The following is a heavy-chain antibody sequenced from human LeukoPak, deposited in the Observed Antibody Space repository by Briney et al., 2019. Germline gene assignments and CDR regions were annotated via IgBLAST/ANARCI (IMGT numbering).Heavy chain of an antibody. J-gene: IGHJ5*02. CDR2: FDPEDGET. CDR3: ARDPGDVVVPAAMSRFDP. CDR1: GYTLTELS. Sequence: ASVKVSCKVSGYTLTELSMHWVRQAPGKGLEWMGGFDPEDGETIYAQKFQGRVTITADKSTSTAYMELSSLRSEDTAVYYCARDPGDVVVPAAMSRFDPWGQGTLVTVSS. V-gene: IGHV1-24*01. D-gene: IGHD2-2*01.